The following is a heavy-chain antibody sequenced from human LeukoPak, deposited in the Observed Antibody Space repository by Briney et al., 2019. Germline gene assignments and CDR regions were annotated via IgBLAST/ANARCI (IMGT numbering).Heavy chain of an antibody. CDR3: ARVRVTTGTYYYYYYMDV. D-gene: IGHD4-11*01. CDR2: IIPIFGTA. V-gene: IGHV1-69*05. Sequence: SVKVSCKASGGTFSSYAISWVRQAPGQGLEWMGGIIPIFGTANYAQKFQGRVTITTDGSTSTAYMELSSLRSEDTAVYYCARVRVTTGTYYYYYYMDVWGKGTTVTVSS. J-gene: IGHJ6*03. CDR1: GGTFSSYA.